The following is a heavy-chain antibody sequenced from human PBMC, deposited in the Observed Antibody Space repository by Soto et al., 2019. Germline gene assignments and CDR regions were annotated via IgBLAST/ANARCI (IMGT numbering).Heavy chain of an antibody. CDR3: ARDGVFRQLVPNYGMDV. Sequence: ASVKVSCKASGYTFTSYGISWVRQAPGQGLEWVGWISAYNGNTNYAQKLQGRVTMTTDTSTSTAYMELRSLRSDDTAVYYCARDGVFRQLVPNYGMDVWGQGTTVTVSS. CDR2: ISAYNGNT. J-gene: IGHJ6*02. D-gene: IGHD6-13*01. CDR1: GYTFTSYG. V-gene: IGHV1-18*01.